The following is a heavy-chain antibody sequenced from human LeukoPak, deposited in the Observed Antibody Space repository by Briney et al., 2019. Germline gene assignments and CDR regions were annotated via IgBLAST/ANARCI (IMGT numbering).Heavy chain of an antibody. CDR2: IYYSGST. CDR3: ARFQNSYGYSFPDY. CDR1: GGSISSYY. V-gene: IGHV4-39*07. D-gene: IGHD5-18*01. J-gene: IGHJ4*02. Sequence: SETLSLTCTVSGGSISSYYWSWIRQPPGKGLEWIGSIYYSGSTYYNPSLKSRVTISVDTSKNQFSLKLSSVTAADTAVYYCARFQNSYGYSFPDYWGQGTLVTVSS.